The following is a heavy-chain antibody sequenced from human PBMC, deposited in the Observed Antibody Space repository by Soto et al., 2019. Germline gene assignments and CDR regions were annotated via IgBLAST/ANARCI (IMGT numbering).Heavy chain of an antibody. J-gene: IGHJ4*02. CDR2: TYYRSQWHY. CDR3: ARDPPDFNSGFDY. CDR1: GDSVSNNGAA. V-gene: IGHV6-1*01. D-gene: IGHD1-26*01. Sequence: TLSLPYAISGDSVSNNGAAWNWNRQTPSRGLEWLGRTYYRSQWHYDYATSVRSRITINPYTSKNQFSLQLNSVTPEDTAVYYCARDPPDFNSGFDYWGQGTLVTVSS.